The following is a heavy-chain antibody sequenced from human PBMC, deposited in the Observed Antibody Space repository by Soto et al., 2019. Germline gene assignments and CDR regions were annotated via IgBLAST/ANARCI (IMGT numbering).Heavy chain of an antibody. CDR2: INHSGST. D-gene: IGHD3-10*01. J-gene: IGHJ4*02. Sequence: PSETLSLTCAVYGGSFSGYYWSWIRQPPGKGLEWIGEINHSGSTTYNPSLKSRVTISVDTSKNQFSLRLSSVTAADTAVYYCATQTANFYGSGSYYLPFDYWGQGTLVTVSS. V-gene: IGHV4-34*01. CDR3: ATQTANFYGSGSYYLPFDY. CDR1: GGSFSGYY.